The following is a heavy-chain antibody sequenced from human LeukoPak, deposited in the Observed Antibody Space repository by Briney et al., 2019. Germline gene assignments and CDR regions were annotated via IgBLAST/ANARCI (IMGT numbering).Heavy chain of an antibody. CDR3: GSYSNYWFDP. D-gene: IGHD2-15*01. Sequence: PSETLSLTCTVSGGSVSSGSYYWSWIRQPPGKGLEWIGYIYYSGSTNYNPSLKSRVTISVDTSKNQFSLKLSSVTAADTAVYYCGSYSNYWFDPWGQGTLVTVSS. J-gene: IGHJ5*02. V-gene: IGHV4-61*01. CDR2: IYYSGST. CDR1: GGSVSSGSYY.